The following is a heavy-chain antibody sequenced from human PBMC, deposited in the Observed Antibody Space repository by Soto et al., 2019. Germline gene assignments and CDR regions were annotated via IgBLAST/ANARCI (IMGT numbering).Heavy chain of an antibody. CDR2: IFWNGDK. J-gene: IGHJ4*02. CDR3: TRRVIGPATLQIEY. V-gene: IGHV2-5*01. Sequence: QITLKEYGPTLVKPTQTLTLTCTFSGFSLTASGEGVAWIRQPPGKALEWLALIFWNGDKFYSSSLKSSLTITKDTSKNQVVLTMTNMDPVDAATYYSTRRVIGPATLQIEYRGQGTLVTVS. CDR1: GFSLTASGEG. D-gene: IGHD1-1*01.